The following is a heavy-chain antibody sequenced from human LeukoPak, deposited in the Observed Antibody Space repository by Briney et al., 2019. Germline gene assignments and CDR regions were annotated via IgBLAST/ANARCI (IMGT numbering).Heavy chain of an antibody. CDR1: GYTFTGNF. CDR2: INPNNGDT. CDR3: ARTRGTHISMAYLDY. V-gene: IGHV1-2*02. J-gene: IGHJ4*02. Sequence: GASVKVSCKASGYTFTGNFVHWVRQAPGQGLEGMGWINPNNGDTNYAQKFQGRVTMTRDTSISTAYMELSSLRSDDTAVYYCARTRGTHISMAYLDYWGQGTLVTVSS. D-gene: IGHD2/OR15-2a*01.